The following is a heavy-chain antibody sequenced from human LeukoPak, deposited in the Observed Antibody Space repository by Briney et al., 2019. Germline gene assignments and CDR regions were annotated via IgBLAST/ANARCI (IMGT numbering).Heavy chain of an antibody. Sequence: ASVKVSCKASGYTFTGYYMHWVRQAPGQGLEWMGWIYPNSGGTNYAQRFQGRVTMTRDTSISTVYMELSRLRFDDTAVYYCAKAMAWCNDYWGQGTLVTVSS. J-gene: IGHJ4*02. D-gene: IGHD3/OR15-3a*01. CDR1: GYTFTGYY. CDR2: IYPNSGGT. V-gene: IGHV1-2*02. CDR3: AKAMAWCNDY.